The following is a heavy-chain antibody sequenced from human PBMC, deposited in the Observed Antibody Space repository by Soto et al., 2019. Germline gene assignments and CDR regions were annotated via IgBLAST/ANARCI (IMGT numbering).Heavy chain of an antibody. D-gene: IGHD2-15*01. V-gene: IGHV3-66*01. CDR2: IYSGGST. CDR1: GFTVSSNY. CDR3: AREKEGYCSGGSCYQFDY. J-gene: IGHJ4*02. Sequence: EVQLVESGGGLVQPGGSLRLSCAASGFTVSSNYMSWVRQAPGKGLEWVSVIYSGGSTYYADSVKGRFTITRDNSKKTLYLQMNSLRAEDTAVYYCAREKEGYCSGGSCYQFDYGGQGTLVTVSS.